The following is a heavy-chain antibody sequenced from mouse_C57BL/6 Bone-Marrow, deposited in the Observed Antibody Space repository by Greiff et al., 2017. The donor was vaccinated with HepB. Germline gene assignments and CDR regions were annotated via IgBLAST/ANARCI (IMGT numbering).Heavy chain of an antibody. D-gene: IGHD2-3*01. CDR1: GFTFTDYY. CDR2: IRNKANGYTT. J-gene: IGHJ2*01. CDR3: ARYRGYSYYFDY. Sequence: EVQVVESGGGLVQPGGSLSLSCAASGFTFTDYYMSWVRQPPGKALEWLGFIRNKANGYTTEYSASVKGRFTISRDNSQSILYLQMNALRAEDSATYYCARYRGYSYYFDYGGQGTTLTVSS. V-gene: IGHV7-3*01.